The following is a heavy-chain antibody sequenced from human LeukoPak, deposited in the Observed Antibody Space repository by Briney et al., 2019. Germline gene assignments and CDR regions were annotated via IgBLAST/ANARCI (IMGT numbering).Heavy chain of an antibody. CDR1: GYTFTSYD. CDR3: ARGLSYGSGKDY. V-gene: IGHV1-8*01. CDR2: MNPNSGNT. Sequence: ASVKVSCKASGYTFTSYDINWVRQATGQGLEWMGWMNPNSGNTGYAQKFQGRVTMTRNTSTSTAYMELSSLRSEDTAVYYCARGLSYGSGKDYWGQGTLVTVSS. D-gene: IGHD3-10*01. J-gene: IGHJ4*02.